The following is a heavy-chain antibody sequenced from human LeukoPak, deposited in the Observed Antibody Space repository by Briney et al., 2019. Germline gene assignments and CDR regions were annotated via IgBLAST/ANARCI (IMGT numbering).Heavy chain of an antibody. V-gene: IGHV3-66*01. CDR2: IYSGGST. Sequence: PGGSLRLSCAASGFTVSSNYMSWVRQAPGKGLEGVSLIYSGGSTYYADAVKGRFTISRDNSKNTLYLQMNSLRAEDTAVYYCFILWAIWGQGTLVTVSS. D-gene: IGHD2-21*01. CDR1: GFTVSSNY. CDR3: FILWAI. J-gene: IGHJ4*02.